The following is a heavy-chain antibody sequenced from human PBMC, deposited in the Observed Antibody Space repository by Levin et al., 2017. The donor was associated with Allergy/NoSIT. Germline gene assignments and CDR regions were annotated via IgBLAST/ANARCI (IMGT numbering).Heavy chain of an antibody. J-gene: IGHJ3*02. V-gene: IGHV3-23*01. CDR2: ISGSGGST. CDR1: GFTFSSYA. Sequence: GESLKISCAASGFTFSSYAMSWVRQAPGKGLEWVSAISGSGGSTYYADSVKGRFTISRDNSKNTLYLQMNSLRAEDTAVYYCAKVSGYSSGGYGVNAFDIWGQGTMVTVSS. D-gene: IGHD6-19*01. CDR3: AKVSGYSSGGYGVNAFDI.